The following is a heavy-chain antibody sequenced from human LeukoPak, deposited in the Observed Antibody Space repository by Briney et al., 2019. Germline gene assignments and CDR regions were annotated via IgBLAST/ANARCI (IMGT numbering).Heavy chain of an antibody. D-gene: IGHD4-11*01. CDR2: VSFDGNSE. CDR3: AKESYSNFARLHHHGMDV. V-gene: IGHV3-30*18. CDR1: GFTFSRYG. J-gene: IGHJ6*02. Sequence: PGRSLRLSCAVSGFTFSRYGMHWVRQAPGKGLEWVAVVSFDGNSEYYGDSVKGRFTISRDNPKNTLYLQMNSLRAEDTAIYYCAKESYSNFARLHHHGMDVWGQGTTVTVSS.